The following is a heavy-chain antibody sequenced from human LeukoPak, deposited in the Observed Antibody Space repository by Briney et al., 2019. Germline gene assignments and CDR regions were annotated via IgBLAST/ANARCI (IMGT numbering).Heavy chain of an antibody. D-gene: IGHD6-19*01. CDR3: AHQSTIAVAGSFDY. CDR1: GFSLSTSGVG. V-gene: IGHV2-5*02. CDR2: IYWDDDK. Sequence: SGPTLVNPTQTLTLTCTFSGFSLSTSGVGVGWIRQPPGKALEWLTLIYWDDDKRYSPSLKSRLTITKDTSKNQVVLTMTNMDPVDTATYYCAHQSTIAVAGSFDYWGQGTLVTVSS. J-gene: IGHJ4*02.